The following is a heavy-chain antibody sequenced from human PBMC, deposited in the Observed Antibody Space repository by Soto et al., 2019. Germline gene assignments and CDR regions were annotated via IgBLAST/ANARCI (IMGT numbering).Heavy chain of an antibody. Sequence: QVQLQESGPGLVKPSGTLSLTCAVSGGSISTSNWWSWVPQPPGKGLEWIGEVYRTGSTNYNPSLESRLTISVDKSKNQFSLKRTCVTAADTAVYYCARARATIAAAAIFDCWGQGTLVTVSS. V-gene: IGHV4-4*02. D-gene: IGHD6-13*01. CDR3: ARARATIAAAAIFDC. J-gene: IGHJ4*02. CDR1: GGSISTSNW. CDR2: VYRTGST.